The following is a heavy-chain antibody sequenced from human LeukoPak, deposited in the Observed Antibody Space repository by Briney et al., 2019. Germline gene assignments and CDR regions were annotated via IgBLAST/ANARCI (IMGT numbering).Heavy chain of an antibody. J-gene: IGHJ3*02. D-gene: IGHD3-22*01. CDR2: IYYSGST. CDR1: GGSISSSSYY. Sequence: PSETLSLTCTVSGGSISSSSYYWGWIRQPPGKGLEWIGSIYYSGSTYYNPPLKSRVTISVDTSKNHFSLKLSSVTAADTAVYYCATTPYYYDSSGYYSDAFDIWGQGTMVTVSS. V-gene: IGHV4-39*02. CDR3: ATTPYYYDSSGYYSDAFDI.